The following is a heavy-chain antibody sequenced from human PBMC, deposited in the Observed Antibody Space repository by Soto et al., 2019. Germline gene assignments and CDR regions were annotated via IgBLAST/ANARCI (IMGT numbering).Heavy chain of an antibody. CDR1: VFTFSNYE. V-gene: IGHV3-64*01. CDR3: ARRADGSRSRSVYMGS. J-gene: IGHJ6*03. Sequence: GVSLSLSCAACVFTFSNYEMHWVRQARGKGLAYVSGIGNNGAHTDYAQSVKGRFTISRDNCENTLHLQMGSLRAADMRLYYGARRADGSRSRSVYMGSWGKGSTVTVS. D-gene: IGHD6-6*01. CDR2: IGNNGAHT.